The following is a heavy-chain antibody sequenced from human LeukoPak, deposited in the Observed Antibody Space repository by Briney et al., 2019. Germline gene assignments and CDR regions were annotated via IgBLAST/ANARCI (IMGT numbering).Heavy chain of an antibody. J-gene: IGHJ4*02. CDR1: GGSISSYY. CDR2: IYTSGST. CDR3: AREGYCSSTSCYQDY. Sequence: SETLSLTCTVSGGSISSYYWSWIRQPAGKGLEWIGRIYTSGSTNYNPSLKSRATMSVDTSKNQFSLKLSSVTAADTAVYYCAREGYCSSTSCYQDYWGQGTLVTVSS. D-gene: IGHD2-2*01. V-gene: IGHV4-4*07.